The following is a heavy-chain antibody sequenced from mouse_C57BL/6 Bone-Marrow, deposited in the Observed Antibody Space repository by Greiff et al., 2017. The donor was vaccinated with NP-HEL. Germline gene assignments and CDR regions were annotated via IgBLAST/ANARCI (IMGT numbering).Heavy chain of an antibody. CDR2: ISSGGSYT. J-gene: IGHJ3*01. CDR3: ASPYDYDVAWFAY. Sequence: EVMLVESGGDLVKPGGSLKLSCAASGFTFSSYGMSWVRQTPDKRLEWVATISSGGSYTYYPDSVKGRFTISRDNAKNTLYLQMSRLKSEDTAMYYCASPYDYDVAWFAYGGQGTLVTVSA. CDR1: GFTFSSYG. V-gene: IGHV5-6*01. D-gene: IGHD2-4*01.